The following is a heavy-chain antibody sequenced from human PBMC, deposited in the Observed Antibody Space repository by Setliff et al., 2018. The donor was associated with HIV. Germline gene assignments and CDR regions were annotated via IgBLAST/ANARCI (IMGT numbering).Heavy chain of an antibody. Sequence: PSETLSLTCSVSGGSISSSNYYWGWIRQPPGKGLEWIGSIYHSGTTNYNSSLKSRVTISVDTSKNQFSLKLSSVTAADTAVYYCAKRPGYGYPFHIWGQGTMVTVSS. CDR3: AKRPGYGYPFHI. CDR1: GGSISSSNYY. CDR2: IYHSGTT. V-gene: IGHV4-39*07. J-gene: IGHJ3*02. D-gene: IGHD5-18*01.